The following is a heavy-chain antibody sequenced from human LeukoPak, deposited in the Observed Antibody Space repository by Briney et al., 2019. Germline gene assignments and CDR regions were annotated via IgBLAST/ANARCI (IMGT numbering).Heavy chain of an antibody. J-gene: IGHJ4*02. Sequence: PGGSLRLSCAASGFTFSSYEINWVRQAPGKGLEWVSYISYRGSTIYYADSVKGRFTISRDNSKNTLYLQMNSLSAEDTAVYYCAKYSSGWYGIDYWGQGTLVTVSS. V-gene: IGHV3-48*03. CDR1: GFTFSSYE. CDR3: AKYSSGWYGIDY. CDR2: ISYRGSTI. D-gene: IGHD6-19*01.